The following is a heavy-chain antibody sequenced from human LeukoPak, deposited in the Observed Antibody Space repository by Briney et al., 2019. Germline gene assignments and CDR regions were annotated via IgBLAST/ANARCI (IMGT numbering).Heavy chain of an antibody. CDR1: GVTFSRHA. CDR3: ATRPADETYSAVFDY. D-gene: IGHD2-21*01. V-gene: IGHV3-23*01. Sequence: PGGSLRLSCVVSGVTFSRHAMTWVRQAPGKGLEWVSGIIDSGDATYYAESVRGRFTISRDNSRNTLYLQMNRLRAEDTAIYYCATRPADETYSAVFDYWGQGTLVTVSS. CDR2: IIDSGDAT. J-gene: IGHJ4*02.